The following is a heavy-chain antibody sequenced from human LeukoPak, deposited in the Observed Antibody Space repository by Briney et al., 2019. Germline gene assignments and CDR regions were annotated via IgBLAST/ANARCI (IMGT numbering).Heavy chain of an antibody. D-gene: IGHD6-6*01. J-gene: IGHJ4*02. Sequence: PGGSLRLSCAASGFTFSSYWMSWVRQAPGKGVEWVANIKQDGSEKYYVDSVKGRFTISRDNAKNSLYLQMNSLRAEDTAVYYCARDLSMWGSSSSPDYWGQGTLVTVSS. CDR3: ARDLSMWGSSSSPDY. CDR2: IKQDGSEK. CDR1: GFTFSSYW. V-gene: IGHV3-7*03.